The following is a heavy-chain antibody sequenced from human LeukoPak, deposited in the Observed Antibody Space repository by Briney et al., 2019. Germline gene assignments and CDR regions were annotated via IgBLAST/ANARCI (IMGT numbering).Heavy chain of an antibody. V-gene: IGHV3-33*01. CDR3: ARDDTNYYGSGSYSVTGHAGMDV. CDR1: GFTFSSYG. Sequence: AGESLRLSCAASGFTFSSYGMHWVSQAPGKGLEWEAVIWYDGSNKYYADSVKGRFTISRDNSKNTLYLQMNSLRAEDTAVYYCARDDTNYYGSGSYSVTGHAGMDVWGQGTTVTVSS. D-gene: IGHD3-10*01. CDR2: IWYDGSNK. J-gene: IGHJ6*02.